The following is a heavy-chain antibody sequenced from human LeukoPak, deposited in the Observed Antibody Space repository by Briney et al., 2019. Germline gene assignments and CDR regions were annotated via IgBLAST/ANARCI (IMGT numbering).Heavy chain of an antibody. Sequence: SETLSLTCTVSGGSISSSSYYWGWIRQPPGKGLEWSGSIYYSGNTYYNPSLKSRVTISVDTSKNQFSLKLSSVTAADTAVYYCARQSLRRYSSSWWDYWGQGTLVTVSS. V-gene: IGHV4-39*01. J-gene: IGHJ4*02. D-gene: IGHD6-13*01. CDR1: GGSISSSSYY. CDR3: ARQSLRRYSSSWWDY. CDR2: IYYSGNT.